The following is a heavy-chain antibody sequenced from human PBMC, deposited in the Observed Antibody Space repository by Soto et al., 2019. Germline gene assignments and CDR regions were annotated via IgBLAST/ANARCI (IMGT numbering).Heavy chain of an antibody. Sequence: ASVKVSCKASGYTFTSYAMHWVRQAPGQRLEWMGWINAGNGNTNYAQKLQGRVTMTTDTSSSTAYMELRSLRSDDTAVYYCARDEGYCGGDCYSYYFDYWGQGTPVTVSS. J-gene: IGHJ4*02. V-gene: IGHV1-3*01. CDR1: GYTFTSYA. CDR2: INAGNGNT. D-gene: IGHD2-21*02. CDR3: ARDEGYCGGDCYSYYFDY.